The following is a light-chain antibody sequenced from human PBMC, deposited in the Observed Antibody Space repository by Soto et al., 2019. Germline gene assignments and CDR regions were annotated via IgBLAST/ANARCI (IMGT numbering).Light chain of an antibody. CDR3: QHPRT. CDR2: GAS. CDR1: QSVSSSY. J-gene: IGKJ1*01. Sequence: EIVLTQSPGTLSLSPGERATLSCRASQSVSSSYLAWYQQKPGQAPRLLIYGASSRATGIPDRFSGRGSGTDFTLTISRLEPEDFAVYYCQHPRTFGQGTKVE. V-gene: IGKV3-20*01.